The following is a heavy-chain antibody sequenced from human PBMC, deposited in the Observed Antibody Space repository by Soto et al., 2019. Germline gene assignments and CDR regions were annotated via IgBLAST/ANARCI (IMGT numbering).Heavy chain of an antibody. J-gene: IGHJ5*02. CDR3: AKDKPWFDP. V-gene: IGHV3-43*01. Sequence: GGSLRLSCAASGFTFDDYTMHWVRQAPGKGLEWVSLISWDGDSTYYADSVKGRFTISRDNSENSLYLQMNSLRAEDTAVYYCAKDKPWFDPWGQGTLVTVSS. CDR1: GFTFDDYT. CDR2: ISWDGDST.